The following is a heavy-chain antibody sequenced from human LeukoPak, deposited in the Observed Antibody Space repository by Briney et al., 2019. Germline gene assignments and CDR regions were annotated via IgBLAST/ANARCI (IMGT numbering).Heavy chain of an antibody. J-gene: IGHJ3*02. CDR1: GFTFSSYS. CDR3: ASVEIWGAFDI. V-gene: IGHV3-21*01. CDR2: ISSSSSYI. Sequence: GGSLRLSCAASGFTFSSYSMNWGRQAPGKGLEWVSSISSSSSYIYYADSVKGRFTISRDNAKNSLYLQMNSLRAEDTAVYYCASVEIWGAFDIWGQGTMVTVSS. D-gene: IGHD7-27*01.